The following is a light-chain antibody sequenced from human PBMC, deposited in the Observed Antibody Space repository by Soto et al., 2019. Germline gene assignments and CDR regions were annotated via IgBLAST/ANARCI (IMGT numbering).Light chain of an antibody. CDR3: QQYHRYSRT. V-gene: IGKV1-17*01. Sequence: DIQMTQSPSSLSASVGDRVTITCRASQGIRNDLGWYQQKPGKAPKLLIYAASSLQRGVPSRFTGSGFGTEFTLTISSLQPEDFATYYCQQYHRYSRTFGQGTKVDIK. J-gene: IGKJ1*01. CDR1: QGIRND. CDR2: AAS.